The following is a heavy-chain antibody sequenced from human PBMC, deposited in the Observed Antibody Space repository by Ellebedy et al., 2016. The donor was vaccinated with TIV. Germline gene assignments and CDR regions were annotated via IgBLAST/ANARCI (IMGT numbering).Heavy chain of an antibody. CDR2: INSDGSST. CDR3: ARVDWLVDS. CDR1: GFPFSVYY. D-gene: IGHD3-9*01. V-gene: IGHV3-74*01. Sequence: GESLKISXAASGFPFSVYYMSWVRQAPGKGLVWVSRINSDGSSTSYADSVKGRFTVSRDNAKNTLYLQMNSLRAEDTAVYYCARVDWLVDSWGQGTLVTVSS. J-gene: IGHJ5*01.